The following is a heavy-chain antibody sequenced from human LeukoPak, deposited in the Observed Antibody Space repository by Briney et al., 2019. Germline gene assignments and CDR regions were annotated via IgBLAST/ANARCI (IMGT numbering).Heavy chain of an antibody. D-gene: IGHD3-22*01. CDR2: KKSDGKT. J-gene: IGHJ1*01. CDR3: ARAPSEVGGYYPEYFRH. Sequence: GSLRLSCEASGLAFCGYWMRWVRQAPGKGVVWVSRKKSDGKTLYADSVKGRLTISRDNAKNTVSLQMDCLRAEDTGVYYCARAPSEVGGYYPEYFRHWGQGTLDTVSS. CDR1: GLAFCGYW. V-gene: IGHV3-74*01.